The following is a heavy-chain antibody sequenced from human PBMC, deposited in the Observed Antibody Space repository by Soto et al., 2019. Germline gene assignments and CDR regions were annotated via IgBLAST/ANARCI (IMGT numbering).Heavy chain of an antibody. J-gene: IGHJ6*03. CDR1: SGSISSSNW. CDR2: IYHSGST. V-gene: IGHV4-4*02. Sequence: QVQLQESGPGLVKPSGTLSLTCAVSSGSISSSNWWSWVRQPPGKGLEWIGEIYHSGSTNYNPSRKSRVTISVDKSKDQFSLKRSSVTAADTAVYYCAMSGYCSSTSGCGSTYSYYYYMDVWGKGTTVTVSS. CDR3: AMSGYCSSTSGCGSTYSYYYYMDV. D-gene: IGHD2-2*01.